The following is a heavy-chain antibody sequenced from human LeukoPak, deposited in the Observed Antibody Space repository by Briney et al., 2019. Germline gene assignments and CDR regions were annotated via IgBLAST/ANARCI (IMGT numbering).Heavy chain of an antibody. J-gene: IGHJ4*02. CDR2: IYPGDSDT. CDR1: GYSLTSYW. Sequence: NISCKGSGYSLTSYWIGWVRQMPGKGLEWMGIIYPGDSDTRYSPSFQGQVTISAEKSISTAYLQWSSLKASDTAMYYCARQTYSGYVTEFVYWGQGTLVTVSS. CDR3: ARQTYSGYVTEFVY. V-gene: IGHV5-51*01. D-gene: IGHD5-12*01.